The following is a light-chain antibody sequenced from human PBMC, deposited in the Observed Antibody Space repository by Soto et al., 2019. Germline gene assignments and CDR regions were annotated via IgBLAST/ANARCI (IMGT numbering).Light chain of an antibody. CDR2: GAS. CDR3: QQYGNSPKT. Sequence: EIVLTEPPFTLCLSPVERAAXSCXXSQSVSSSYLAWYQQKPGQAPRLLIYGASSRATGIPDRFSGSGSGTDFTLTISRLEPEDFAVYYCQQYGNSPKTFGQGTKVDI. V-gene: IGKV3-20*01. CDR1: QSVSSSY. J-gene: IGKJ1*01.